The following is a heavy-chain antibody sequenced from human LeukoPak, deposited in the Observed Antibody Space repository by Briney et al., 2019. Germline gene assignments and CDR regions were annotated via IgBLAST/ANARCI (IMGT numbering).Heavy chain of an antibody. Sequence: PGGSLRLSCVASGFTFASYAMSWVRQAPGKGLEWVSNISGDGRGTYYADSAKGRFTISRDKSKNTLFLQMTSLRVEDTAVYYCAKAVDSGGWLYERGADHWGQGILVTVSS. CDR3: AKAVDSGGWLYERGADH. V-gene: IGHV3-23*01. CDR1: GFTFASYA. J-gene: IGHJ4*02. D-gene: IGHD6-19*01. CDR2: ISGDGRGT.